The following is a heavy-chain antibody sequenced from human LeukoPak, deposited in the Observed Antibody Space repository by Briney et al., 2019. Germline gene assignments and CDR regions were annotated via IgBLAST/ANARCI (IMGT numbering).Heavy chain of an antibody. CDR1: AFTFNSYA. CDR3: AKCRVGAANFDY. J-gene: IGHJ4*02. Sequence: GGSLRLSCAASAFTFNSYAMSWVRQAPGKGLEWVSAISGSGANTYYADSVKGRFTISRDNSKNTQYLQMNNLRAEDTAVYYCAKCRVGAANFDYWGQGTLVTVSS. D-gene: IGHD1-26*01. V-gene: IGHV3-23*01. CDR2: ISGSGANT.